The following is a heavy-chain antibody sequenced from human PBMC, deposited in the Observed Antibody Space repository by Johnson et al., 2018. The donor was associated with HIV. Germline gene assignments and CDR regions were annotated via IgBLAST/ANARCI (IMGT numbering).Heavy chain of an antibody. Sequence: VQLVESGGDLVQPGGSLRLSCAASGFTFSSYAMSWVRQAPGQGLEWVSAISGSGGSTYYADSVKGRFTISRDNSKNTLYLQMNSLRAEDTAVYYCAKEGQDLRSSSSDDAFDIWGQGTMVTVSS. J-gene: IGHJ3*02. CDR3: AKEGQDLRSSSSDDAFDI. CDR2: ISGSGGST. D-gene: IGHD6-13*01. V-gene: IGHV3-23*04. CDR1: GFTFSSYA.